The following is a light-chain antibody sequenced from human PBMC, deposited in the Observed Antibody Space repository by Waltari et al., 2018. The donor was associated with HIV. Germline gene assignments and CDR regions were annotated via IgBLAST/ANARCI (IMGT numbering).Light chain of an antibody. Sequence: DIQMTQSPSSLSASVGDRVTITCQASQDISNYLNWYQQKPGKAPKLLIYDASNLETGVPSRFSGSGSGTDFTFTISSLHPEDIATYYCQQYDNLLLTFGQGTRLEIK. J-gene: IGKJ5*01. V-gene: IGKV1-33*01. CDR2: DAS. CDR1: QDISNY. CDR3: QQYDNLLLT.